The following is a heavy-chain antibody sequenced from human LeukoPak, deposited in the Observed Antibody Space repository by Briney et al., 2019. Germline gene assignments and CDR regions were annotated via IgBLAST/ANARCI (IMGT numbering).Heavy chain of an antibody. CDR2: INHSGST. CDR3: ASARYFDWLGVDV. D-gene: IGHD3-9*01. CDR1: GGSFSGYY. V-gene: IGHV4-34*01. Sequence: SETLSLTCAVYGGSFSGYYWSWIRQPPGKGLEWIGEINHSGSTNYNPSLKSRVTISVDTSKNQFSLKLSSVTAADTAVYYCASARYFDWLGVDVWGQGTTVTVSS. J-gene: IGHJ6*02.